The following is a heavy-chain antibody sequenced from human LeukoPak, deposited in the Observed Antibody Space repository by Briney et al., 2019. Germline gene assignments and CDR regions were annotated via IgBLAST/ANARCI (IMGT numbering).Heavy chain of an antibody. CDR3: AGRVTMVSGFDP. CDR1: GYTFTSYG. V-gene: IGHV1-18*01. J-gene: IGHJ5*02. D-gene: IGHD3-10*01. Sequence: ASVKVSCKASGYTFTSYGISWVRQAPGQGLEWMGWISAYNGNTNYAQKLQGRVTITADKSTSTAYMELSSLRSEDTAVYYCAGRVTMVSGFDPWGQGTLVAVSS. CDR2: ISAYNGNT.